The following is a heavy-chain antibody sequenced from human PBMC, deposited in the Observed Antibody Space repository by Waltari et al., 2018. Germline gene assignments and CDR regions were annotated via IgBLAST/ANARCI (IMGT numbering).Heavy chain of an antibody. CDR2: INPTSGGT. D-gene: IGHD1-26*01. J-gene: IGHJ4*02. Sequence: QVQLVQSGAEVKKPGASVKVSCKASGYTFTGYYMHWVRQAPGQGLEWMGWINPTSGGTNYAQKFQGRVTMTRDTSISTAYMVLSRLRSDDTAVYYCARGRWSGSFLDYWGQGTLVTVSS. CDR1: GYTFTGYY. CDR3: ARGRWSGSFLDY. V-gene: IGHV1-2*02.